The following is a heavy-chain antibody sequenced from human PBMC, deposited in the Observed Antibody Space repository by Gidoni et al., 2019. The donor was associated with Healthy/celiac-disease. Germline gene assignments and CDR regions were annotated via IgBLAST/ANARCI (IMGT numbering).Heavy chain of an antibody. J-gene: IGHJ4*02. CDR2: ISYDGSNK. V-gene: IGHV3-30*04. D-gene: IGHD3-22*01. CDR3: ASPSSTYYYDSSHYYFDY. CDR1: GFTFSSYA. Sequence: QVQLVESGGGVVQPGRSLRLSCAAPGFTFSSYALHWVRQAPGKGLEWVAVISYDGSNKYYADSVKGRFTISRDNSKNTLYLQMNSLRAEDTAVYYCASPSSTYYYDSSHYYFDYWGQGTLVTVSS.